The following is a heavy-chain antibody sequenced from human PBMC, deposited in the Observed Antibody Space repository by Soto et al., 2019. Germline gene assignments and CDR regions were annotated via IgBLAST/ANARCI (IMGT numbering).Heavy chain of an antibody. CDR2: IYWDDDK. CDR3: AYKAGGRYNWFDP. CDR1: GFSLSTGGVG. J-gene: IGHJ5*02. V-gene: IGHV2-5*02. Sequence: QITFKESGPALVKPTQTLTLTCTFSGFSLSTGGVGVGWVRQPPGKALEWLAIIYWDDDKRYSPSLKSRLTXTXGNXKNQVVLTMTNMDLVDTATYYCAYKAGGRYNWFDPWGQGTLVTVSS.